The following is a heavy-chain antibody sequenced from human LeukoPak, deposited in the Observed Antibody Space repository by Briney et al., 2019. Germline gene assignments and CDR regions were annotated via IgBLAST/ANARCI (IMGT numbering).Heavy chain of an antibody. Sequence: SETLSLTCAVYGGSFSGYYWSWIRQPPGKGLEWIGEINHSGSTNYNPSLKSRVTISVDTSKNQFSPKLSSVTAADTAVYYCARFPVRGYSGYGYYYGMDVWGQGTTVTVSS. CDR3: ARFPVRGYSGYGYYYGMDV. V-gene: IGHV4-34*01. J-gene: IGHJ6*02. CDR1: GGSFSGYY. D-gene: IGHD5-12*01. CDR2: INHSGST.